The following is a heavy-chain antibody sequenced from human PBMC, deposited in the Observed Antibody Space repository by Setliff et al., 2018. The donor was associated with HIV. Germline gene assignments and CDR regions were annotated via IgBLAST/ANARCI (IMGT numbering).Heavy chain of an antibody. CDR1: GFTFTDSA. V-gene: IGHV1-58*01. D-gene: IGHD6-25*01. Sequence: SVKVSCKASGFTFTDSAVQWVRQTRGQRLEWIGWIVVGRGNTNYAQQFQGRVTITRDMSTSTAYMELSSLRSEDTAVYYCARQRDPDGFDIWGQGTMVTVSS. J-gene: IGHJ3*02. CDR2: IVVGRGNT. CDR3: ARQRDPDGFDI.